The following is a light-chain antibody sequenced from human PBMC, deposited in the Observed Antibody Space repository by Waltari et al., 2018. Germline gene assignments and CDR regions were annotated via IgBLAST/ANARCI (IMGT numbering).Light chain of an antibody. CDR2: GVS. CDR3: QQYAGSRLT. CDR1: QGVSSAP. Sequence: EFVLPQSPGTLSLSPGQTATLSCRASQGVSSAPLAWYQQTPGQAPRLLIYGVSTRATGIPDRFSGRRSGTDFTLTINGLEPEDSAMYYCQQYAGSRLTFGGGTRLEIK. V-gene: IGKV3-20*01. J-gene: IGKJ4*01.